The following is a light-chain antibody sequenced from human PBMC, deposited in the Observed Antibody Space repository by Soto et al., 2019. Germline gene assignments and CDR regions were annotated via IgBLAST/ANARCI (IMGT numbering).Light chain of an antibody. CDR3: QQYGSSRGT. CDR1: QTVGSN. CDR2: GAS. J-gene: IGKJ1*01. Sequence: EIVLTQSPGTLSLSPGERATLSCRASQTVGSNLAWYQQKPGQTPRLLIYGASTRATGIPATFSGSGSGTDFTLTITSLEPEDFGVYYCQQYGSSRGTFGQGTKVDI. V-gene: IGKV3-20*01.